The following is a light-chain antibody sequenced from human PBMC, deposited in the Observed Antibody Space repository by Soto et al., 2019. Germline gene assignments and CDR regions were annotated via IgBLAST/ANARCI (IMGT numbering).Light chain of an antibody. V-gene: IGKV1-39*01. CDR3: QQSYSTLLT. Sequence: DIQMTQSPSSLSASVGDRVTITCRASQSLSSYLNWYQQKPGKAPKLLIYAASSLQSGVPSRFSGSGSGTDFTLTISSLQPEEFATYYCQQSYSTLLTFGGGTKVEIK. CDR1: QSLSSY. CDR2: AAS. J-gene: IGKJ4*01.